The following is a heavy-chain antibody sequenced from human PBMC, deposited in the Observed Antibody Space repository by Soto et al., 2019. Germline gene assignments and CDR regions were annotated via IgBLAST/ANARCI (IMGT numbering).Heavy chain of an antibody. D-gene: IGHD5-12*01. J-gene: IGHJ4*02. CDR3: ARVVATIGSADY. CDR2: INPSGGST. V-gene: IGHV1-46*01. Sequence: GPVKGSSEAPRYTLTSYYMHSVRQAPGQGLEWMGIINPSGGSTSYAQKFQGRVTMTRDTSTSTVYMELSSLRSEDTAVYYCARVVATIGSADYWGQGTLVTVSS. CDR1: RYTLTSYY.